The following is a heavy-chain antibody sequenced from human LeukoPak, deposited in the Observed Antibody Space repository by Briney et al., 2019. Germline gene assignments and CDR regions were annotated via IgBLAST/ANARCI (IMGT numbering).Heavy chain of an antibody. CDR3: ARGVLWFGELLLYYFDY. V-gene: IGHV1-2*02. CDR2: INPNSGGT. J-gene: IGHJ4*02. D-gene: IGHD3-10*01. CDR1: GYTFTSYY. Sequence: ASVKVSCKASGYTFTSYYMHWVRQAPGQGLEWMGWINPNSGGTNYAQKFQGRVTMTRDTSISTAYMELSRLRSDDTAVYYCARGVLWFGELLLYYFDYWGQGTLVTVSS.